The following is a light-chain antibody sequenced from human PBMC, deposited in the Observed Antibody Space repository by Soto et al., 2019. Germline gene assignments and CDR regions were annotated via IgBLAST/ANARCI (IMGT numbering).Light chain of an antibody. Sequence: EVVMTQSPATLSVSPGDRATLSCRASQSVSSDLAWYQQKPGQAPRLLIYGAYNRDTGIPARFSGSSSGKEFPLTIRSLQSDDFAIYYCQPYGDWPPYTFDQGTKLEIK. CDR1: QSVSSD. CDR3: QPYGDWPPYT. CDR2: GAY. J-gene: IGKJ2*01. V-gene: IGKV3-15*01.